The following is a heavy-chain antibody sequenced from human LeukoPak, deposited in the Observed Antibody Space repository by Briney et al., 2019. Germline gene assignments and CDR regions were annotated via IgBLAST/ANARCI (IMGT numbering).Heavy chain of an antibody. Sequence: PGGSLRLSCAASGFTFSSYYMSWVRQAPGTGLEWVANIKQGGNEKNYVDSVNGRFTISRDNAKNSLFLQMNTLRAEDTAVYYCARDLFPLVTNFGVLSYFDYWGQGTLVTVSS. V-gene: IGHV3-7*01. CDR2: IKQGGNEK. J-gene: IGHJ4*02. CDR1: GFTFSSYY. D-gene: IGHD3-3*01. CDR3: ARDLFPLVTNFGVLSYFDY.